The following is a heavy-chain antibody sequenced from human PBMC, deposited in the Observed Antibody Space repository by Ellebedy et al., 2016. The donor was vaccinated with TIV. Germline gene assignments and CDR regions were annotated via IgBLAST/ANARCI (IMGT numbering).Heavy chain of an antibody. CDR3: ATDGSYGDYLSPAHASVM. D-gene: IGHD4-17*01. V-gene: IGHV3-7*01. CDR2: INQDSTKT. J-gene: IGHJ3*02. CDR1: GFSFRSYW. Sequence: GESLKISCGSSGFSFRSYWMTWVRQAPGKGLEWVANINQDSTKTFYVNSVEGRFTISRDKAKNSLFLQMNSLGVEDTAFYYCATDGSYGDYLSPAHASVMWGQGTLVSVSS.